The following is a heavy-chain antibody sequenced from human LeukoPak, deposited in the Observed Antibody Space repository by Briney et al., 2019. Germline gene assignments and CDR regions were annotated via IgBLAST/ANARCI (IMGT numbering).Heavy chain of an antibody. D-gene: IGHD4-23*01. CDR1: GFTFSSYA. V-gene: IGHV3-23*01. Sequence: GGSLRLSCAASGFTFSSYAMSWVRQAPGKGLEWVSAISGSGGSTYYADSVKGRFTISRDNSKNTLYLQMNSLRAEDTAVYYCAKDPRDYGGGPCDYWGQGTLVTVSS. CDR3: AKDPRDYGGGPCDY. CDR2: ISGSGGST. J-gene: IGHJ4*02.